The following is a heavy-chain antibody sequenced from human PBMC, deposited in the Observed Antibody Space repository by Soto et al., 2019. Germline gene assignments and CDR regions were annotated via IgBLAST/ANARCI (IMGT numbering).Heavy chain of an antibody. D-gene: IGHD1-26*01. Sequence: QVHLVQSGAEVKRPGDSVKVSCKASGYTFTDYHIHWVRQAPGQGHEWMGRITPKSGEICYSPKFQGRVTLTRDTSISTAYMELTPLRLDDTAVYYCARAPIWGPTGDFDYWGQGTLATVSS. J-gene: IGHJ4*02. CDR1: GYTFTDYH. V-gene: IGHV1-2*02. CDR2: ITPKSGEI. CDR3: ARAPIWGPTGDFDY.